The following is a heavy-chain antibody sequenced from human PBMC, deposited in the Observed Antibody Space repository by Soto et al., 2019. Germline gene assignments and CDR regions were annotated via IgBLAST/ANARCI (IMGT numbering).Heavy chain of an antibody. D-gene: IGHD6-19*01. V-gene: IGHV1-69*06. CDR2: IIPIFNST. Sequence: QVQLVQSGAEVKTPGSSLKVSCTVSGSRFSNYVISWVRQAPGHGLEWLGRIIPIFNSTQYAQKFQGRVAITADKSTTTASLELISLRSDDTAVYYCAREGRGKKAGYNGLVSLGYWGQGTLVTVSS. CDR3: AREGRGKKAGYNGLVSLGY. J-gene: IGHJ4*02. CDR1: GSRFSNYV.